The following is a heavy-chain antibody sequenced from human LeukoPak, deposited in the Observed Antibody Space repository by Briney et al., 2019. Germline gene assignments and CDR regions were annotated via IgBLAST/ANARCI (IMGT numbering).Heavy chain of an antibody. CDR3: VRVPTNSYGFGQ. V-gene: IGHV3-74*01. CDR1: GFILSTYW. CDR2: INEDGTGA. J-gene: IGHJ4*02. D-gene: IGHD5-18*01. Sequence: AGRSLRLSCAASGFILSTYWMHWVRHAPGKGLVWVAHINEDGTGAIHADSVKGRFTISRDNAKNTLYLQMNGLRVDDTAVYYCVRVPTNSYGFGQWGQGSLVTVSS.